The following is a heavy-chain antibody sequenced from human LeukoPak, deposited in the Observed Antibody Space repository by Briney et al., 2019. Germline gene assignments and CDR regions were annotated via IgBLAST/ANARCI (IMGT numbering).Heavy chain of an antibody. CDR3: ARGLGIVRRRVFDY. D-gene: IGHD3-10*01. Sequence: SQTLSLTCTVSGGSISSGGYYWSWIRQPPGKGLEWIGYIYYSGSTNYNPSLKSRVTISVDTSKNQFSLKLSSVTAADTAVYYCARGLGIVRRRVFDYWGQGTLVTVSS. CDR1: GGSISSGGYY. J-gene: IGHJ4*02. CDR2: IYYSGST. V-gene: IGHV4-61*08.